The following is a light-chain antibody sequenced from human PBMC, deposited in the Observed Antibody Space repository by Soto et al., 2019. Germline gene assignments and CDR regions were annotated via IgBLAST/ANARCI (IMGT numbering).Light chain of an antibody. J-gene: IGKJ2*01. CDR2: GAS. CDR3: QQYNNLPPT. CDR1: QSVSSN. V-gene: IGKV3-15*01. Sequence: EIVMTQSPATLSVSPGERATLSCRASQSVSSNLAWYQQKPGQAPRLLIYGASTRAYGIPARFSGSGSGTEFTLTISSLQSEDFAVYYCQQYNNLPPTFGQGTKLEIK.